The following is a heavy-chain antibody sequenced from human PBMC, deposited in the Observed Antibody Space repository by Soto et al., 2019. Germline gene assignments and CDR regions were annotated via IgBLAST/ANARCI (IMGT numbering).Heavy chain of an antibody. J-gene: IGHJ2*01. CDR1: GFTFSSYS. D-gene: IGHD6-13*01. V-gene: IGHV3-48*02. Sequence: PGGSLRLSCAASGFTFSSYSMNWVRQAPGKGLEWVSYISSSSSTIYYADSVKGRFTISRDNAKNSLYLQMNSLRDEDTAVYYCARVYLMWAAADVWYLDLWDRGTLVTVSS. CDR3: ARVYLMWAAADVWYLDL. CDR2: ISSSSSTI.